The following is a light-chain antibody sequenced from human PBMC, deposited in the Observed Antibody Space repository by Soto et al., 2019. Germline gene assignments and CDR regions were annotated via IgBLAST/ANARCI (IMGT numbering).Light chain of an antibody. J-gene: IGLJ2*01. CDR2: GNN. Sequence: QLVLTQPPSVSGAPGQRVIISCTGSSSNIGAGFDVHWHQQLPGTAPKLLLYGNNNRPSGVPDRFSGSKSGPSASLAITGLPAEDEAVYYCQSHDSSLSVHVVFGGGTKLTVL. CDR1: SSNIGAGFD. V-gene: IGLV1-40*01. CDR3: QSHDSSLSVHVV.